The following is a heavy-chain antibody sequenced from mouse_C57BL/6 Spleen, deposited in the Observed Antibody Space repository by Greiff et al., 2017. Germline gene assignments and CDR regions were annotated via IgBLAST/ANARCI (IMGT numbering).Heavy chain of an antibody. D-gene: IGHD2-2*01. Sequence: EVKVEESGPGLVKPSQSLSLTCSVTGYSITSCYYWNWIRQFPGNKLEWMGYISYDGSNNYNPSLKNRISITRDTSKNQFFLKLNSVTTEDTATYYCARGGYDGYFDYWGQGTTLTVSS. V-gene: IGHV3-6*01. CDR3: ARGGYDGYFDY. J-gene: IGHJ2*01. CDR1: GYSITSCYY. CDR2: ISYDGSN.